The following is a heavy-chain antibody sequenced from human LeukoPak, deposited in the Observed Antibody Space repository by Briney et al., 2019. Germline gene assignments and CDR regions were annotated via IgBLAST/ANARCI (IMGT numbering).Heavy chain of an antibody. CDR3: ARGGSIAVAGGFYY. V-gene: IGHV6-1*01. CDR2: TYYRSKWYN. CDR1: GDSVSINSAA. D-gene: IGHD6-19*01. J-gene: IGHJ4*02. Sequence: SQTLSLTFAISGDSVSINSAAWNWLRQSPSRGLEWLGSTYYRSKWYNDYAVSVKSRITINPDTSKNQFSLQLNSVTPEDTAVYYCARGGSIAVAGGFYYWGQGTLVTVSS.